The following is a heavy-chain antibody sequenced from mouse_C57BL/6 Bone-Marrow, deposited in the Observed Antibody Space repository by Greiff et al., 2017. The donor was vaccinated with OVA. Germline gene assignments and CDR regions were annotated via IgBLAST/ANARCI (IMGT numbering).Heavy chain of an antibody. CDR2: ISDGGSYT. CDR1: GFTFSSYA. V-gene: IGHV5-4*03. J-gene: IGHJ2*01. Sequence: EVKLVESGGGLVKPGGSLKLSCAASGFTFSSYAMSWVRQTPEKRLEWVATISDGGSYTYYPDNVKGRFTISRDNAKNNLYLQMSHLKSEDTAVYYCARGGGSSKGYYFDYWGQGTTLTVSS. D-gene: IGHD1-1*01. CDR3: ARGGGSSKGYYFDY.